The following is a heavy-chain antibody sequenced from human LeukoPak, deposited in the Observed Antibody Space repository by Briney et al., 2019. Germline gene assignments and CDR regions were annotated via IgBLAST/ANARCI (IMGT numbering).Heavy chain of an antibody. CDR1: GGSISSSNYY. J-gene: IGHJ5*02. Sequence: SETLSLTCTVSGGSISSSNYYWGWIRQPPGKGLEWIGNIYYSGSTYYNPSLKSRLTISVDTSENQFSLKLSSVTAADTAVYYCARHPQDIVVVVAATQRTGWFDPRGQGTLVTVSS. CDR3: ARHPQDIVVVVAATQRTGWFDP. D-gene: IGHD2-15*01. V-gene: IGHV4-39*01. CDR2: IYYSGST.